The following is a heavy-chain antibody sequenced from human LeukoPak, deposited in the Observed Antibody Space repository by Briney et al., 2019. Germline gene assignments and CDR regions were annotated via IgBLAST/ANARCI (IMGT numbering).Heavy chain of an antibody. CDR2: IYHSGST. D-gene: IGHD6-19*01. Sequence: SETLSLTCAVSGGSISSGGYSWSWIRQPPGKGLEWIGYIYHSGSTYYNPSLKSRVTISVDRSKNQFSLKLSSVTAADTAVYYCARGYSSGDYWGQGTLVTVSS. CDR1: GGSISSGGYS. V-gene: IGHV4-30-2*01. CDR3: ARGYSSGDY. J-gene: IGHJ4*02.